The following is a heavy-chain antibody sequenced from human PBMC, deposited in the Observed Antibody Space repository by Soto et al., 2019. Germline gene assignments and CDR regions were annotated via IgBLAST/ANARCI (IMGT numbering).Heavy chain of an antibody. CDR2: ISGSGVSA. V-gene: IGHV3-20*01. CDR3: AGKPLWQYWYSDL. Sequence: EVQLVESGGSVIRPGGSLRLSCAASGFAFQNHGMAWVRQVPGKGLEWVAGISGSGVSAGYADSVKGWFTISRDNGDNSLYLEINSRGVQGTALYHCAGKPLWQYWYSDLWGRGTLLTVSS. J-gene: IGHJ2*01. CDR1: GFAFQNHG.